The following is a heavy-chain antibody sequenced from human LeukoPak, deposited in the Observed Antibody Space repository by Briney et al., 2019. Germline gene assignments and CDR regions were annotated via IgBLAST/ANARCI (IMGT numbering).Heavy chain of an antibody. J-gene: IGHJ3*02. V-gene: IGHV4-39*01. Sequence: PSETLSLTCTVSGGSISRSSYYWGWIRQPPGKGLQWIGSIYYSDSGEMFYNPSLKSRVTISADTSKNQFSLKVSSVTAADTAVYYCARRPPALGAFDIWGQGTMVSVSS. CDR3: ARRPPALGAFDI. CDR1: GGSISRSSYY. CDR2: IYYSDSGEM.